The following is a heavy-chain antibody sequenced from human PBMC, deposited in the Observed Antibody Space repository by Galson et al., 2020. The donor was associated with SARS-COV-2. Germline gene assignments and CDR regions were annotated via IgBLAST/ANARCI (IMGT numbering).Heavy chain of an antibody. Sequence: ASVQVSCKVSGYTLTELSMHWVRQAPGKGLEWLGGFDPEDGETTYAKKFQGRVTMTEDTSTDTAYMELSSLRSEDTAVYYCAAGTPVGATGWFDPWGQGTLVTVSS. J-gene: IGHJ5*02. CDR3: AAGTPVGATGWFDP. V-gene: IGHV1-24*01. D-gene: IGHD1-26*01. CDR2: FDPEDGET. CDR1: GYTLTELS.